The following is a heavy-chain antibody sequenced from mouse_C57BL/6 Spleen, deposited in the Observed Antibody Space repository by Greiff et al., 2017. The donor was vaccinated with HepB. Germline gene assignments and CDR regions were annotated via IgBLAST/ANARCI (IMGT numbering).Heavy chain of an antibody. V-gene: IGHV1-4*01. CDR1: GYTFTSYT. Sequence: VKLVESGAELARPGASVKMSCKASGYTFTSYTMHWVKQRPGQGLEWIGYINPSSGYTKYNQKFKDKATLTADKSSSTAYMQLSSLTSEDSAVYYCARDGYGYFDVWGTGTTVTVSS. CDR2: INPSSGYT. CDR3: ARDGYGYFDV. J-gene: IGHJ1*03. D-gene: IGHD2-3*01.